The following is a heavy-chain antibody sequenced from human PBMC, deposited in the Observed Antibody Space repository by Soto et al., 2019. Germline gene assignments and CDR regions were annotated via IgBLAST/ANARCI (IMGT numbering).Heavy chain of an antibody. V-gene: IGHV5-51*01. CDR1: GYSFTSYW. CDR3: ARRLYSGSYYRVHYGMDV. Sequence: GESLRISCNGSGYSFTSYWVGWVRQVPGKGLEWMGILYPGDSDTRYSPSLQGQVTISADKSIRTAYLQWSSLKASDTAMPYCARRLYSGSYYRVHYGMDVWGQGTTVTVSS. J-gene: IGHJ6*02. CDR2: LYPGDSDT. D-gene: IGHD1-26*01.